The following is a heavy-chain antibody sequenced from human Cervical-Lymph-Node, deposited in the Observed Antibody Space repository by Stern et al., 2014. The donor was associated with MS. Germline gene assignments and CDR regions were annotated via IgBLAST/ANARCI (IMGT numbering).Heavy chain of an antibody. CDR1: GYTFTDYS. Sequence: QDQLVQSGAEVRKPGTSVKVSCKATGYTFTDYSMHLVRQAPGQGLDWMGRIHPNSGDTNYAQKFQGRVTMTRDTSISTAYMELKRLRSDDTAVYYCARSPYSYGSGDWYFDLWGRGTLVTVSS. V-gene: IGHV1-2*06. CDR2: IHPNSGDT. D-gene: IGHD3-10*01. J-gene: IGHJ2*01. CDR3: ARSPYSYGSGDWYFDL.